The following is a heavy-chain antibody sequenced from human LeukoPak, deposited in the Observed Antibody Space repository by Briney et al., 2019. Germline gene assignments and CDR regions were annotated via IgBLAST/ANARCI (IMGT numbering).Heavy chain of an antibody. V-gene: IGHV3-33*01. CDR2: IWYDGSNK. J-gene: IGHJ4*02. D-gene: IGHD2-2*01. CDR1: GFTFSSYG. Sequence: QAGGSLRLSCAASGFTFSSYGMHWVRQAPGKGLEWVAVIWYDGSNKYYADSVKGRFTISRDNSKNTLYLQMNSLRAEDTAVYYCARDLYGVVPAAMGIFDYWGQGTLVTVSS. CDR3: ARDLYGVVPAAMGIFDY.